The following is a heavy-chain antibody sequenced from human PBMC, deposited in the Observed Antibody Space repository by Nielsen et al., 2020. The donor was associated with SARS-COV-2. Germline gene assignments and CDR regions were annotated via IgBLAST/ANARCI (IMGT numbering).Heavy chain of an antibody. CDR1: GFSFSIHA. Sequence: ESLKISCSASGFSFSIHAMHWVRQAPGKGLEFVSVINSRGDKRYYADSVEDRFTISRDNSKNTLYLEMSRLRPEDTAVYYCVNCRTSWLDDDLDDIWGQGTMVTVS. CDR3: VNCRTSWLDDDLDDI. D-gene: IGHD6-13*01. CDR2: INSRGDKR. V-gene: IGHV3-64D*08. J-gene: IGHJ3*02.